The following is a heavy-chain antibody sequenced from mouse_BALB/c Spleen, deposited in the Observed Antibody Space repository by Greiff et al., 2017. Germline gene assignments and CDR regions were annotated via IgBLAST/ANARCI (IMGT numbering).Heavy chain of an antibody. CDR2: ISSGGST. D-gene: IGHD2-2*01. CDR3: ARGRGYGSYYFDY. CDR1: GFTFSSYA. Sequence: DVKLVESGGGLVKPGGSLKLSCAASGFTFSSYAMSWVRQTPEKRLEWVASISSGGSTYYPDSVKGRFTISRDNARNILYLQMSSLRSEDTAMYYCARGRGYGSYYFDYWGQGTTLTVSA. V-gene: IGHV5-6-5*01. J-gene: IGHJ2*01.